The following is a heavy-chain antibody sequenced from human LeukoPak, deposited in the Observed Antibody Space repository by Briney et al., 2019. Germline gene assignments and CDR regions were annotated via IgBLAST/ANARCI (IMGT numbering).Heavy chain of an antibody. CDR1: GGSISSYY. V-gene: IGHV4-59*08. J-gene: IGHJ3*02. CDR3: ARLPPRLQNRKAVDI. CDR2: IYYSGST. Sequence: SETLSLTCTVSGGSISSYYWSWIRQPPGKGLEWIGYIYYSGSTNYNPSLKSRVTISVDTSKNQFSLKLSSVTAADTAVYYCARLPPRLQNRKAVDIWGQGTMVTVSS.